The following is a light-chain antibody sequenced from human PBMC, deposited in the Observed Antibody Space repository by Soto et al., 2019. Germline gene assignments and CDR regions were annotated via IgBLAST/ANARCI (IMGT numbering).Light chain of an antibody. V-gene: IGKV1-39*01. Sequence: DIQMPQSPSSLSASVGDRFTITCRASQSISSYLNWYQQKPGKAPKLLIYAASSLQSGFPSRFSGSGSGTDFTLTISSLQPEDFATYYCQQSYSTPRLTFGGGTKVDIK. CDR2: AAS. J-gene: IGKJ4*01. CDR3: QQSYSTPRLT. CDR1: QSISSY.